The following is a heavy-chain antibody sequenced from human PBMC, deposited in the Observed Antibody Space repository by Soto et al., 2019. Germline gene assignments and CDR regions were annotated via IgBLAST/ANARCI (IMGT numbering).Heavy chain of an antibody. CDR3: AREMGACSDSSCYPGPYDS. D-gene: IGHD3-16*01. V-gene: IGHV3-48*02. Sequence: VGSLRLSCAASGFTFTSYSMNWVRQAPGQGLEWVSYITSKSTTIKYADSVKGRFTVSRDNAKNSLYLQLNSLRDGDTAVYYCAREMGACSDSSCYPGPYDSWGQGTLVTVSS. CDR2: ITSKSTTI. J-gene: IGHJ5*02. CDR1: GFTFTSYS.